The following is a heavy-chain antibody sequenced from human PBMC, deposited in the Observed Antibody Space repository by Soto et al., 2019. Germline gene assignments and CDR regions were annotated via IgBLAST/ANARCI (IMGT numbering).Heavy chain of an antibody. CDR1: GFTFSSYA. CDR2: ISGSGGST. J-gene: IGHJ6*02. D-gene: IGHD7-27*01. V-gene: IGHV3-23*01. CDR3: AKYWGDLWLVGGPYYYYYGMDV. Sequence: EVQLLESGGGLVQPGGSLRLSCAASGFTFSSYAMSWVRQAPGKGLVWVSAISGSGGSTYYADSVKGRFTISRDNSKNTLYLQMNSLRAEDTAVYYCAKYWGDLWLVGGPYYYYYGMDVWGQGTTVTVSS.